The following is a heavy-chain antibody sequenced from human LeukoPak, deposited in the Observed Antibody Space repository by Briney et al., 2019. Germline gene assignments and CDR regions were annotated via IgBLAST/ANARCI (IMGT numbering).Heavy chain of an antibody. CDR2: TYYRSKWYY. Sequence: SQTLSLTCAISGDSVSSSSAAWNWIRQSTSRGLEWLGRTYYRSKWYYHYAVSVKSRIIVNPDTSKNQFSLQLNSVTPEDTAVYYCARGGSYAFNIWGQGTMVTVSS. V-gene: IGHV6-1*01. J-gene: IGHJ3*02. D-gene: IGHD1-26*01. CDR1: GDSVSSSSAA. CDR3: ARGGSYAFNI.